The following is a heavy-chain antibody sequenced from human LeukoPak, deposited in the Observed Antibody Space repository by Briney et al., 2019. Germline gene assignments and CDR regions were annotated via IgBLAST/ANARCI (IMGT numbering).Heavy chain of an antibody. CDR2: ISGSGGST. Sequence: GGSLRLTCAASGFTFSSYAMSWVRQAPGKGLEWVSAISGSGGSTYYADSVKGRFTISRDNSKNTLYLQMNSLRAEDTAVYYCAKAANYDSSGYYSYWGQGTLVTVSS. CDR3: AKAANYDSSGYYSY. V-gene: IGHV3-23*01. J-gene: IGHJ4*02. CDR1: GFTFSSYA. D-gene: IGHD3-22*01.